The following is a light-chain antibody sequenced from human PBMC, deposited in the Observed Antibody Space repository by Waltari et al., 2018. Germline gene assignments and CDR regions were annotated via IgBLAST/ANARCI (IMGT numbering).Light chain of an antibody. J-gene: IGLJ2*01. CDR3: QSYDTDVSGSSVV. Sequence: QSVLTQPPSVSGAPGQRVTISCTGSSSNLGAGYDVHWYQHLPGKAPKLLIYGNNNRTSGVPDRFSGSKSGTSASLAITGLRAEDEADYYCQSYDTDVSGSSVVFGGGTKLTVL. CDR2: GNN. CDR1: SSNLGAGYD. V-gene: IGLV1-40*01.